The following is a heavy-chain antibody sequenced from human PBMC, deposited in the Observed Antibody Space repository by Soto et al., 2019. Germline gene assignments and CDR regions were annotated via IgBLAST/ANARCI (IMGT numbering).Heavy chain of an antibody. V-gene: IGHV3-21*01. CDR2: ISSSSSYI. Sequence: GWSLRLSCAASGFTFSSYSMNWVRQAPGKGLEWVSSISSSSSYIYYADSVKGRFTISRDNAKNSLYLQMNSLRAEDTAVYYCARDMFSAESYYFDYWGQGTLVTVSS. CDR1: GFTFSSYS. CDR3: ARDMFSAESYYFDY. D-gene: IGHD3-10*02. J-gene: IGHJ4*02.